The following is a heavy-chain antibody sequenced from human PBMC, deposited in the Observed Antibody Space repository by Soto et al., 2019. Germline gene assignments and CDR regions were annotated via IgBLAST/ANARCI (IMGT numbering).Heavy chain of an antibody. V-gene: IGHV1-69*02. Sequence: QVQLVQSGAEAKKPGPSGKVSSKASAGTFSSYTISWVRQAPGQGLEWMGRIIPILGIANYAQKFQRRVTITAAKSTSTAHMELSSLGSEESAVYYCASSPRTVVIYYDGMDVWGQGTTVTVSS. CDR3: ASSPRTVVIYYDGMDV. CDR2: IIPILGIA. CDR1: AGTFSSYT. J-gene: IGHJ6*02. D-gene: IGHD2-21*01.